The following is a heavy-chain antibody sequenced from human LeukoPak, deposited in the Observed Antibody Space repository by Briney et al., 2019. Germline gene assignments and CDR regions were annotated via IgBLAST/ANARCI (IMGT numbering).Heavy chain of an antibody. CDR3: ARGGGCSGGSCYFDY. J-gene: IGHJ4*02. V-gene: IGHV4-34*01. Sequence: PSETLSLTCAVYGGSFSGYYWSWIRQPPGKGLEWIGEINHSGSTNYNPSLKSRVTISVDTSKNQFSLKLSSVTAADTAAYYCARGGGCSGGSCYFDYWGQGTLVTVSS. CDR2: INHSGST. D-gene: IGHD2-15*01. CDR1: GGSFSGYY.